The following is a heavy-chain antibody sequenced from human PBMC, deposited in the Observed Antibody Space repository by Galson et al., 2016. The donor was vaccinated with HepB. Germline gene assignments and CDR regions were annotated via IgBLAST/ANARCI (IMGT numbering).Heavy chain of an antibody. V-gene: IGHV3-30*14. CDR2: ISYDGSNK. CDR1: EFTFSTYA. Sequence: SLRLSCAASEFTFSTYAIHWVRQAPGKGLEWVAVISYDGSNKYFADSVKGRFTISRDNSENTLYLQMNSLRAEDTAVYYCARDPMRFAFDLWGQGTMVTVSS. CDR3: ARDPMRFAFDL. J-gene: IGHJ3*01.